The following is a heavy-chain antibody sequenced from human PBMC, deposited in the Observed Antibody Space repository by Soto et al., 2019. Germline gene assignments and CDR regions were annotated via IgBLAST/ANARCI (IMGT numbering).Heavy chain of an antibody. J-gene: IGHJ4*02. CDR3: AREGRYYGSGSGWWGY. V-gene: IGHV5-10-1*01. CDR2: IDPSDSYT. CDR1: GYSFTRYW. Sequence: LKISCKGSGYSFTRYWISWVRQMPGKGLEWMGRIDPSDSYTNYSPSFQGHVTISADKSISTAYLQWSSLKASDAAMYYCAREGRYYGSGSGWWGYWGQGTLVTVSS. D-gene: IGHD3-10*01.